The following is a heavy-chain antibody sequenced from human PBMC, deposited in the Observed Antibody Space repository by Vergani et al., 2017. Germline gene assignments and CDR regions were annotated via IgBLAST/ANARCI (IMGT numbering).Heavy chain of an antibody. CDR2: ISGSGGST. Sequence: EVQLLESGGGLVQPGGSLRLSCAASGFTFSSYAMSWVRQAPGKGLEWVSAISGSGGSTYYADSVKGRFTISRDNSKNTLYLQMNSLRAEDTAVYYCAREYDFWSGYRPSGWFDPWGQGTLVTVSS. CDR1: GFTFSSYA. CDR3: AREYDFWSGYRPSGWFDP. D-gene: IGHD3-3*01. V-gene: IGHV3-23*01. J-gene: IGHJ5*02.